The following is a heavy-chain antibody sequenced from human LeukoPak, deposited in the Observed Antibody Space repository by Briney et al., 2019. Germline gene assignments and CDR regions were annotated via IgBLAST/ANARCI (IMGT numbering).Heavy chain of an antibody. J-gene: IGHJ4*02. CDR2: IRYDGSNK. D-gene: IGHD1-26*01. CDR1: GFSFSSHG. Sequence: GGSLRLSCAASGFSFSSHGMYWVRQAPGKGLEWVAFIRYDGSNKYYADSVKGRFTISRDNSKNTLYLQMNSLRAEDTAVYYCASPRKEWELQHLFDYWGQGTLVTVSS. CDR3: ASPRKEWELQHLFDY. V-gene: IGHV3-30*02.